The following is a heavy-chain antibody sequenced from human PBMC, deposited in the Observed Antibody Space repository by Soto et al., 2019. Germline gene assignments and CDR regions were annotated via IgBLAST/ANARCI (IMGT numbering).Heavy chain of an antibody. CDR2: ISWNGASI. Sequence: EVQLVESGGGLVQPGRSLRLSCAASGFTFDDYAIHWVRQAPGRGLEWVAGISWNGASIGYADSVKGRFTISTDNAKNSLHLQMNSLRSEDTALYYCANLPLYGSGFDCWGQGTLVTVSS. J-gene: IGHJ4*02. D-gene: IGHD3-10*01. V-gene: IGHV3-9*01. CDR3: ANLPLYGSGFDC. CDR1: GFTFDDYA.